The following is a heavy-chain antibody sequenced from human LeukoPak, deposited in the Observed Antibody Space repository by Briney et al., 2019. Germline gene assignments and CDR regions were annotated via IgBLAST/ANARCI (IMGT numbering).Heavy chain of an antibody. CDR1: EFTFSDHY. CDR2: ISQTGSTM. D-gene: IGHD7-27*01. V-gene: IGHV3-11*01. J-gene: IGHJ4*02. CDR3: ARGHWGLDY. Sequence: GGSLRLSCAVSEFTFSDHYMSWIRQAPGKGLEWVSYISQTGSTMSYSDSVKGRFTISRDNAKNSLYLQMDSLRAEDTAVYYCARGHWGLDYWGQGALVTVSS.